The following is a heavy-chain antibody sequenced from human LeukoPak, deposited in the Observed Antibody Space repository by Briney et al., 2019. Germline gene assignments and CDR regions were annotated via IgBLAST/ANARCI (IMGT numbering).Heavy chain of an antibody. V-gene: IGHV4-59*02. CDR2: IYYTGSS. J-gene: IGHJ5*02. CDR1: GGSVSDYY. Sequence: TSETLSLTCTVSGGSVSDYYWSWIRQSPGKGLEWIGYIYYTGSSSYNPSLRSRVTISADTSKNQFSLKLSSVTAADTAVYYCARDGLSEGFDPWGQGTLVTVSS. CDR3: ARDGLSEGFDP.